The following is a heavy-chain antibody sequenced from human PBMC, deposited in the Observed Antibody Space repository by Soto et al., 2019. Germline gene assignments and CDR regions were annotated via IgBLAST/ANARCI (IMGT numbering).Heavy chain of an antibody. J-gene: IGHJ4*02. D-gene: IGHD3-16*01. CDR2: IWYDGSNK. CDR1: GFTFSSYG. Sequence: QVQLVESGGGVVQPGRSLRLSCAASGFTFSSYGMHWVRQAPGKGLEWVAVIWYDGSNKYYADSVKGRFTISRDNSKNTLYLRMNSMRAEDTAVYYCARASGGHFDYWGQGTLVTVSS. CDR3: ARASGGHFDY. V-gene: IGHV3-33*01.